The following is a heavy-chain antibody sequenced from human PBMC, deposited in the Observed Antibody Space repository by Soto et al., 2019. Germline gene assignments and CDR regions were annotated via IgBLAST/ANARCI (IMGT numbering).Heavy chain of an antibody. CDR3: ARHIATVTTPYDY. J-gene: IGHJ4*02. CDR1: GYSFTSYW. CDR2: IYPGDSDT. Sequence: PGESLKISCKGSGYSFTSYWIVLVRQMPGKGLEWMGIIYPGDSDTRYSPSFQGQVTISADKSISTAYLQWSSLKASDTAMYYCARHIATVTTPYDYWGQGTLVTVSS. D-gene: IGHD4-17*01. V-gene: IGHV5-51*01.